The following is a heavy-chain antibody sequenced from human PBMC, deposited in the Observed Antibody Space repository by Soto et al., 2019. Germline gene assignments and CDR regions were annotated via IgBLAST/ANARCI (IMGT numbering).Heavy chain of an antibody. Sequence: PWETLSLTCTFSVGSVSSGSYYCSWIGQPPWKGLEWIGYIYYSGSTNYNPSLKSRVTISVDTSKNQFSLKLSSVTAADTAVYYCARTTYYDFWSGYTGDYFDYWGQGTLVTVSS. CDR2: IYYSGST. D-gene: IGHD3-3*01. V-gene: IGHV4-61*01. CDR1: VGSVSSGSYY. J-gene: IGHJ4*02. CDR3: ARTTYYDFWSGYTGDYFDY.